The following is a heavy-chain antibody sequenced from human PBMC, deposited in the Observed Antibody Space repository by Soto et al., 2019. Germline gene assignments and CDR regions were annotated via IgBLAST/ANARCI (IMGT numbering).Heavy chain of an antibody. J-gene: IGHJ6*03. V-gene: IGHV3-20*01. D-gene: IGHD3-16*02. Sequence: GGSLRLSCAASGFTFDDYGMSWVRQAPGKGLEWVSGINWNGGSTGYADSVKGRFTISRDNAKNSLYLQMNSLRAEDTALYHCARETPFGGVIVKPPYYYYMDVWGKGTTVTVSS. CDR1: GFTFDDYG. CDR3: ARETPFGGVIVKPPYYYYMDV. CDR2: INWNGGST.